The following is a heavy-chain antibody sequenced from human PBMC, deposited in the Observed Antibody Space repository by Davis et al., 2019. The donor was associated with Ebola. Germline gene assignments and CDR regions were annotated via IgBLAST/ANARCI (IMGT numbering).Heavy chain of an antibody. Sequence: SETLSLTCAVYGGSFSSYYWSWIRQPPGKGLEWIGYIYYSGSTNYNPSLKSRVTISVDTSKNQFSLKLSSVTAADTAVYYCARVGNPYYYYGMDVWGQGTTVTDSS. CDR3: ARVGNPYYYYGMDV. V-gene: IGHV4-59*01. CDR2: IYYSGST. D-gene: IGHD1-14*01. J-gene: IGHJ6*02. CDR1: GGSFSSYY.